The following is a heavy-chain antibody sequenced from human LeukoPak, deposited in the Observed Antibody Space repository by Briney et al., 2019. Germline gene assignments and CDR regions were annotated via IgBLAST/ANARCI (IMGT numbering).Heavy chain of an antibody. CDR1: GFTHSIYA. Sequence: GGAVRLSCAASGFTHSIYAMSGPREAPGKGVEGVSAISGSGGSTYYADSVKGRFTISRDNSKNTLYLQMNSLRAEDTAVYYCARTRTAYYYDSSGSDWAFDIWGQGTMVTVSS. V-gene: IGHV3-23*01. D-gene: IGHD3-22*01. CDR2: ISGSGGST. CDR3: ARTRTAYYYDSSGSDWAFDI. J-gene: IGHJ3*02.